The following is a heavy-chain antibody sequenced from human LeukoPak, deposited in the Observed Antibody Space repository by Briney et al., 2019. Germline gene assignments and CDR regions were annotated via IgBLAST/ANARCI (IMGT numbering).Heavy chain of an antibody. CDR1: GFTFSKYW. V-gene: IGHV3-7*04. Sequence: GGSLGLSCVDSGFTFSKYWMSWVRQAPGKGLEWVARIKEDGSEKYYVDSVKGRFTISRDNTKNSMYLQMNSLRAEDTAVYYCARNGLIGFDYWGQGTLVTVSS. CDR3: ARNGLIGFDY. D-gene: IGHD3-16*01. CDR2: IKEDGSEK. J-gene: IGHJ4*02.